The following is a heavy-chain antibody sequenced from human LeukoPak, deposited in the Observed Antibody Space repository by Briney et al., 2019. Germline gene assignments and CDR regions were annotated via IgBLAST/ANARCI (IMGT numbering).Heavy chain of an antibody. CDR2: INHSGST. CDR3: ARPRGGYYYEGYYFDY. V-gene: IGHV4-34*01. D-gene: IGHD3-22*01. Sequence: SETLSLTCAVYGGSFSGYYWSWIRQPPGKGLEWIGEINHSGSTNYNPSLKSRVTISVDTSKNQFSLKLSSVTAADTAVYCCARPRGGYYYEGYYFDYWGQGTLVTVSS. CDR1: GGSFSGYY. J-gene: IGHJ4*02.